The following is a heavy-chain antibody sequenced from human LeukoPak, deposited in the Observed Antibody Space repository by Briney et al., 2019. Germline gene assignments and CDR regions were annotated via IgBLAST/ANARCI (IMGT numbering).Heavy chain of an antibody. Sequence: SETLSLTCTVSGGSISSSSYYWGWIRQPPGKGLEWIGSIYYSGSTYYNPSLKSRVTISVDTSKNQFSLKLSSVTAADTAAYYCAAPSGSYASSGYYYPFDYWGQGTLVTVSS. J-gene: IGHJ4*02. D-gene: IGHD3-22*01. CDR2: IYYSGST. CDR3: AAPSGSYASSGYYYPFDY. V-gene: IGHV4-39*01. CDR1: GGSISSSSYY.